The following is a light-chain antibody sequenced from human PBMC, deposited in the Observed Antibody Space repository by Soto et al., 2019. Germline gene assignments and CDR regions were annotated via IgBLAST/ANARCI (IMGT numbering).Light chain of an antibody. CDR1: QSVTSR. J-gene: IGKJ4*01. Sequence: EVVMTQPPATLSVSPGERATLSCRASQSVTSRLAWYQQKPGQAPRLLIYGASARATGIPARFSGSGSGTEFTLTINSLQSEDFAVYYCQQYNNWPLTFGGGTKVDIK. CDR2: GAS. V-gene: IGKV3-15*01. CDR3: QQYNNWPLT.